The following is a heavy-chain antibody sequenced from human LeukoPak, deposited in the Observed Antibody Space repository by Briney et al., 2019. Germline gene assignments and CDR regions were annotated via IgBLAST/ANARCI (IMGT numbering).Heavy chain of an antibody. CDR2: IYYSGST. CDR1: GGSISSYY. CDR3: ARDRHLTYYFDSSGYYFDY. J-gene: IGHJ4*02. Sequence: SETLSLTCTVSGGSISSYYWSWIRQPPGKGLEWIGYIYYSGSTNYNPSLKSRVTISVETSKNEFSLKLRSVTAADTAVYYCARDRHLTYYFDSSGYYFDYWGQGTLVTVSS. V-gene: IGHV4-59*01. D-gene: IGHD3-22*01.